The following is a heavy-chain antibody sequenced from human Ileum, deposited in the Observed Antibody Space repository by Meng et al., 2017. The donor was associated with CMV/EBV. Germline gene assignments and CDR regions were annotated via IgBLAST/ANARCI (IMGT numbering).Heavy chain of an antibody. V-gene: IGHV3-23*01. J-gene: IGHJ4*02. CDR1: GFTFNVHA. Sequence: GESLKISCAAAGFTFNVHAMSWVRQAPGKGLKWVSTIGSPGDTFYADSVKGRFTISRDDSTNTLYLQMNSLRDEDTAMYYCGRGDPDYWGQGTLVTVSS. CDR3: GRGDPDY. CDR2: IGSPGDT.